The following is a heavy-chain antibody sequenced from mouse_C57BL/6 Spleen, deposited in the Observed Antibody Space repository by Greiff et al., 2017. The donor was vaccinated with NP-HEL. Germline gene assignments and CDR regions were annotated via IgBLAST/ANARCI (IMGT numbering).Heavy chain of an antibody. CDR1: GFTFSDYG. V-gene: IGHV5-17*01. CDR2: ISSGSSTI. D-gene: IGHD1-1*01. CDR3: ARRGSSLEYYAMDY. J-gene: IGHJ4*01. Sequence: EVHLVESGGGLVKPGGSLKLSCAASGFTFSDYGTHWVRQAPEKGLEWVAYISSGSSTIYYADTVKGRFTISRDNAKNTLFLQMTSLRSEDTAMYYCARRGSSLEYYAMDYWGQGTSVTVSS.